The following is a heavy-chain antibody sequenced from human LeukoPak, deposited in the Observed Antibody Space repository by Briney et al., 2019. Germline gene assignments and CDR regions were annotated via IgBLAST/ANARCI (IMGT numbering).Heavy chain of an antibody. CDR2: ISYDGSNK. J-gene: IGHJ3*02. D-gene: IGHD2-21*02. CDR3: ARRSPSCGGDRYPASAFDI. Sequence: GGSLRLSCAASGFTFSSYAMHWVRQAPGKGLEWVAVISYDGSNKYYADSVKGRFTISRDNSKNTLYLQMNSLRAEDTAVYYCARRSPSCGGDRYPASAFDIWGQGTMVTVSS. CDR1: GFTFSSYA. V-gene: IGHV3-30*04.